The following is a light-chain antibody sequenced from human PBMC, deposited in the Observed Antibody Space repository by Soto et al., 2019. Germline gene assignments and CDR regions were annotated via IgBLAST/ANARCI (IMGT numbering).Light chain of an antibody. V-gene: IGKV1-12*01. CDR1: QGIRSY. J-gene: IGKJ4*01. CDR2: AAS. CDR3: QQTMTFPLT. Sequence: DIQMTQSPSSVSASVGDRVTITCRASQGIRSYLAWYQQKPGRAPKLLISAASSLQSGVPSRFSGSGSGTAFTLTISSLQPEDFATYYCQQTMTFPLTFGGGTKVEI.